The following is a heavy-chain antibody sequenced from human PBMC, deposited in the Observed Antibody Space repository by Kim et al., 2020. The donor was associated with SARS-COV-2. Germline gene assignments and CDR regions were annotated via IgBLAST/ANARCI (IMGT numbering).Heavy chain of an antibody. CDR3: ARSPSLLKGLPPTGFDY. Sequence: GGSLRLSCAASGFTVSSNYMSWVRQAPGKGLEWVSVIYSGGSTYYADSVKGRFTISRDNSKNTLYLQMNSLRAEDTAVYYCARSPSLLKGLPPTGFDYWGQGTLVTVSS. V-gene: IGHV3-53*01. CDR1: GFTVSSNY. D-gene: IGHD2-21*01. CDR2: IYSGGST. J-gene: IGHJ4*02.